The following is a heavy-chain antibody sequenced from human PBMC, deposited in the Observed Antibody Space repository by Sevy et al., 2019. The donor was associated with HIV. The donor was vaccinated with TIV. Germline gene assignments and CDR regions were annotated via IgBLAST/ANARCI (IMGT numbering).Heavy chain of an antibody. J-gene: IGHJ4*02. V-gene: IGHV3-23*01. CDR2: LSFGCGEI. Sequence: GSLRLSCAASGFTFSKYSMSWVRQPPGKGLEWVSTLSFGCGEINYADSVKGRLTISRDNSKCSVYLQMNNLRPEDTAVYYCAREGCTKPHDYWGQGTLVTVSS. CDR3: AREGCTKPHDY. CDR1: GFTFSKYS. D-gene: IGHD2-8*01.